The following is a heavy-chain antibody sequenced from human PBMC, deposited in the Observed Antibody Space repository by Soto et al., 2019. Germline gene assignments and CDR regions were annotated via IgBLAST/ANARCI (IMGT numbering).Heavy chain of an antibody. D-gene: IGHD5-12*01. CDR1: GFTYSSYW. CDR3: TRSEMATIWPFGY. Sequence: EVQLVESGGGLVQPGGSLRLSCAASGFTYSSYWMHWVRQAPGKGLVWVSRINSDGSSTTYADSVKGRFTISRDNAKNTLYLQMNSPRADHTAIFYFTRSEMATIWPFGYWCQGTLVTVSS. J-gene: IGHJ4*02. CDR2: INSDGSST. V-gene: IGHV3-74*01.